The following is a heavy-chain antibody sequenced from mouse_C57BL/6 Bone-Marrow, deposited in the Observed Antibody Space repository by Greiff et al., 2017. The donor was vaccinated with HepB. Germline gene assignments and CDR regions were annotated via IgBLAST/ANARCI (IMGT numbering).Heavy chain of an antibody. CDR1: GYTFTSYW. Sequence: QVQLQQPGAELVRPGSSVKLSCKASGYTFTSYWMHWVKQRPIQGLEWIGNIDPSDSETHYNQKFKGKATLTADKSSSTAYMQLSSLTSGDSAVYYCARTPGGRGFFDYWGQGTTLTVSS. J-gene: IGHJ2*01. V-gene: IGHV1-52*01. CDR2: IDPSDSET. CDR3: ARTPGGRGFFDY.